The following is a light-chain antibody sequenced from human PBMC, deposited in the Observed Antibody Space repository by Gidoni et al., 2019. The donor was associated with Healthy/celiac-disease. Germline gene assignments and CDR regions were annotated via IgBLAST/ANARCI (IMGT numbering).Light chain of an antibody. CDR1: QSVGSN. CDR3: QQYNNWPET. V-gene: IGKV3-15*01. J-gene: IGKJ1*01. CDR2: GAS. Sequence: EIVMTPSPATLSVSTGERATLPCRASQSVGSNLAWYQQKPGQAPRLLIYGASTRATGIPARFSGSGSGTEFTLTISSLQSEDVAVYYCQQYNNWPETFGQGTKVEIK.